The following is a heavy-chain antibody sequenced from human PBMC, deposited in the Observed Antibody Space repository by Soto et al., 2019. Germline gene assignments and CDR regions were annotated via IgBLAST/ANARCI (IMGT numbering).Heavy chain of an antibody. CDR3: ARWPQPRYTADPYAVDV. CDR1: GGTFSSSG. J-gene: IGHJ6*02. CDR2: IVPSLDTT. V-gene: IGHV1-69*11. Sequence: QVPLVQSGTEGKKPGSSVKVSCKASGGTFSSSGFSWVRQAPGQGLEWMGMIVPSLDTTNYAQKFQARVTITADEVTSTAYMELRSLRSEDTAVYYCARWPQPRYTADPYAVDVWGQGTRVIVSS. D-gene: IGHD3-16*02.